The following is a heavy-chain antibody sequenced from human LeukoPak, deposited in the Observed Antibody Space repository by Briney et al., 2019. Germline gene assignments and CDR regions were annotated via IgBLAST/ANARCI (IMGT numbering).Heavy chain of an antibody. CDR3: AKSNGYGLIDI. V-gene: IGHV4-59*01. CDR1: GGSISGYF. J-gene: IGHJ3*02. D-gene: IGHD3-22*01. CDR2: IYYTGST. Sequence: PSETLSLTCTVSGGSISGYFWSWIRQPPGKGLEFIGYIYYTGSTNYNPSLKSRVIMSVDTSTNQLSLMLTSVTAADTAVYYCAKSNGYGLIDIWGQGTMVTVSS.